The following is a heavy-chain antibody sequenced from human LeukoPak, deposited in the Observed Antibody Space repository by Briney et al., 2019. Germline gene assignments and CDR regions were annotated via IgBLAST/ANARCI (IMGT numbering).Heavy chain of an antibody. Sequence: GGALRLSCAASGFTFSSYWMHWVRQAPGKGLVWVSHINSDGSNTNYADSVKGRFTISRDNAKNTLYLQMNSLRAEDTAVYYCARDVERAHEAWGQGALVTVSS. V-gene: IGHV3-74*01. CDR3: ARDVERAHEA. J-gene: IGHJ5*02. CDR2: INSDGSNT. CDR1: GFTFSSYW.